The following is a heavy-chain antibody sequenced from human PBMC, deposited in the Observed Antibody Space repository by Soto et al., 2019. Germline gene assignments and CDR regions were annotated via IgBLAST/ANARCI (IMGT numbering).Heavy chain of an antibody. CDR2: IYHSGST. J-gene: IGHJ4*02. Sequence: SETPSLTCAVSGGSISSGGYSWSWIRQPPGKGLEWIGYIYHSGSTYYNPSLKSRVTISVDRSKNQFSLKLSSVTAADTAVYYCAGWGYGDYESVDYWGQGTLVTVSS. CDR1: GGSISSGGYS. D-gene: IGHD4-17*01. V-gene: IGHV4-30-2*01. CDR3: AGWGYGDYESVDY.